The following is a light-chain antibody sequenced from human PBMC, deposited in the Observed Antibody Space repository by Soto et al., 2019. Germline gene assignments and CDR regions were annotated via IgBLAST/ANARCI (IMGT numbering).Light chain of an antibody. CDR2: AAS. Sequence: AIQMTQSPSSLSASVGDRVTITCRASQGIRNDLGWYQQKPGKAPKLLIYAASSLKSGVPSRFSGTGSGTDFTLTISSLQPEDFATYYCLQDYNYPLPFGGGTKVDTK. V-gene: IGKV1-6*01. CDR1: QGIRND. J-gene: IGKJ4*01. CDR3: LQDYNYPLP.